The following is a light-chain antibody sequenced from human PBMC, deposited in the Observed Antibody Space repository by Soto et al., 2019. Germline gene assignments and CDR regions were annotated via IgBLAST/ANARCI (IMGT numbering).Light chain of an antibody. CDR3: QQYGSSPRT. Sequence: EIVLTQSPGTLSLSPGERATLSCRASQSVSSSYFAWYQQKPGQAPRLLIYGASSRATGIPDRFSGSGSWADFTLPISRREPEEFAVYYCQQYGSSPRTFGQGTKVEIK. J-gene: IGKJ1*01. CDR2: GAS. V-gene: IGKV3-20*01. CDR1: QSVSSSY.